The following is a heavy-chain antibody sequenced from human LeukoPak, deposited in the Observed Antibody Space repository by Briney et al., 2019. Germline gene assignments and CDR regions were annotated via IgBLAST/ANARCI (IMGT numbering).Heavy chain of an antibody. Sequence: GGSLRLSCAASGFTFSSYSMNWVRQAPGKGLEWVSSISSSSSYIYYADSVKGRFTISRDNAKNSLYLQMNSLRAEDTAVYYCSGYCGGDCPDDAFDIWGQGTMVTVSS. V-gene: IGHV3-21*01. CDR3: SGYCGGDCPDDAFDI. J-gene: IGHJ3*02. CDR1: GFTFSSYS. D-gene: IGHD2-21*01. CDR2: ISSSSSYI.